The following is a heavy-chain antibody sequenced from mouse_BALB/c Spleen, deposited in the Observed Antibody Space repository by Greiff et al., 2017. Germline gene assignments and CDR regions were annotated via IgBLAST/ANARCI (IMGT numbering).Heavy chain of an antibody. Sequence: EVKLMESGGGLVKPGGSRKLSCAASGFTFSDYGMAWVRQAPGKGPEWVAFISNLAYSIYYADTVTGRFTISRENAKNTLYLEMSSLRSEDTAMYYCARGLDYAMDYWGQGTSVTVSS. D-gene: IGHD4-1*01. J-gene: IGHJ4*01. V-gene: IGHV5-15*02. CDR2: ISNLAYSI. CDR3: ARGLDYAMDY. CDR1: GFTFSDYG.